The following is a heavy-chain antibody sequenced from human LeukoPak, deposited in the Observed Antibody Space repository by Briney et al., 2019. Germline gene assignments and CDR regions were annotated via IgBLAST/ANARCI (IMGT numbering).Heavy chain of an antibody. CDR1: GGSISNYY. CDR2: IYFSGST. V-gene: IGHV4-59*01. J-gene: IGHJ4*02. Sequence: SETLSLTCTVSGGSISNYYWSWIRQPPGKGLEFIGYIYFSGSTNYNTSLKSRVTISVDTSKNQFSLKLTSMTPADTAVYYCAREKPSRGYYDYWGQGTLVTVSS. D-gene: IGHD3-22*01. CDR3: AREKPSRGYYDY.